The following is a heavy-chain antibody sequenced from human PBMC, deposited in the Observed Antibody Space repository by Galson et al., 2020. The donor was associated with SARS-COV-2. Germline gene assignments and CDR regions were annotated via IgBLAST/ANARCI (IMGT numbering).Heavy chain of an antibody. CDR3: ARGPRLITAPGRLTSADYYYAMDV. J-gene: IGHJ6*02. D-gene: IGHD6-13*01. CDR2: ISPYNGDI. CDR1: GYTFNTYA. Sequence: GESLKISCKTSGYTFNTYAVTWVRQAPGQGLEWMGWISPYNGDINLAQNLQGRVTMTTDTSTTTAYMEFRSLRSDDTAVYYCARGPRLITAPGRLTSADYYYAMDVWGQGTTVAVSS. V-gene: IGHV1-18*01.